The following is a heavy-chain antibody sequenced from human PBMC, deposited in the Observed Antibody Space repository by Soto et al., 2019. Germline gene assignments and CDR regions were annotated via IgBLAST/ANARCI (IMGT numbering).Heavy chain of an antibody. CDR1: AFSFSNFW. J-gene: IGHJ3*02. D-gene: IGHD6-19*01. CDR3: TRDVGWGDFDM. Sequence: EVQLVESGGGLVQPGGSLRLSCAASAFSFSNFWMAWVRQTPGKGPEWVATITDDGSEKNYVDSLKGRFTVTRDNAENSLYLQMNSLPVADTAIYYCTRDVGWGDFDMWGQGTMVIVSS. V-gene: IGHV3-7*01. CDR2: ITDDGSEK.